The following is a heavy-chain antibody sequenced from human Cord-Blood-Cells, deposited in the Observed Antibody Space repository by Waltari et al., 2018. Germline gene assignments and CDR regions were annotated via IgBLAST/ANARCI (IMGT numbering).Heavy chain of an antibody. D-gene: IGHD3-10*01. CDR3: ARDSAT. V-gene: IGHV4-61*09. CDR2: IYTSGST. CDR1: GGSISSGSYY. Sequence: QVQLQESGPGLVKPSQTLSLTCIVSGGSISSGSYYWSWIRQPAGKGLEWIGYIYTSGSTNYNPSLKSRVTISVDTSKNQFSLKLSSVTAADTAVYYCARDSATWGQGTLVTVSS. J-gene: IGHJ5*02.